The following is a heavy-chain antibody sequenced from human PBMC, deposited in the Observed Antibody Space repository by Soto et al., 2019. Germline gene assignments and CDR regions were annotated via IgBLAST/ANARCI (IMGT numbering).Heavy chain of an antibody. CDR3: ARDLWGYCGTDCYPLDV. CDR1: GGSISGYY. V-gene: IGHV4-59*01. D-gene: IGHD2-21*02. CDR2: MYNTGST. Sequence: SETLSLTCTVFGGSISGYYWSWIRQPTGKGLEWIGYMYNTGSTVYNPSFKSRVTKSVDTSKNQYSLKLKSITAADTAVYYCARDLWGYCGTDCYPLDVWGQGTTVT. J-gene: IGHJ6*02.